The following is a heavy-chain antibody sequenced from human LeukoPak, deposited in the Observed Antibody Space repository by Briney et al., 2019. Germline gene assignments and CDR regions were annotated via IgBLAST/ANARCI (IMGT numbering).Heavy chain of an antibody. Sequence: GVLKISCAASGFTFSSYWMSWVRQAPGKGLEWVANIKQDGSEKYYVDSVKGRFTISRDNAKNSLYLQMNSLRAEDTAVYYCARVRSGWPDYWGQGTLVTVSS. D-gene: IGHD6-19*01. V-gene: IGHV3-7*01. CDR3: ARVRSGWPDY. CDR1: GFTFSSYW. CDR2: IKQDGSEK. J-gene: IGHJ4*02.